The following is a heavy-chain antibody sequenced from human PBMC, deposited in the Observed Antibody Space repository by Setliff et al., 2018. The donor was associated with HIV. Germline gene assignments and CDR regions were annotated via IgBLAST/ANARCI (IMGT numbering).Heavy chain of an antibody. CDR3: HSGYDSEEQSYFDY. D-gene: IGHD5-12*01. J-gene: IGHJ4*02. CDR1: GLTFNNAW. CDR2: IKSNSDGATT. Sequence: GSLRLSCTASGLTFNNAWMSWVRQAPGKGLEWVGLIKSNSDGATTDYAAPVKGRFTISRDNTKNTLFLQMNSLRVKDTGVYYCHSGYDSEEQSYFDYWGQGTLVTVSS. V-gene: IGHV3-15*05.